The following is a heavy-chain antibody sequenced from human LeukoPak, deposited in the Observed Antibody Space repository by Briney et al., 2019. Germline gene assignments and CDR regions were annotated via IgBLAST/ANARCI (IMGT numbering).Heavy chain of an antibody. D-gene: IGHD6-19*01. CDR1: GFTFSSYW. CDR3: ARMHSSGWYPGYYFDY. V-gene: IGHV3-7*04. CDR2: IKQDGSEK. J-gene: IGHJ4*02. Sequence: GGSLRLSCAASGFTFSSYWMSWVRQAPGKGLEWVANIKQDGSEKYYVDSVKGRFTISRDNAKNSLYLQMNSLRAEDTAVYYCARMHSSGWYPGYYFDYWGQGTLVTVSS.